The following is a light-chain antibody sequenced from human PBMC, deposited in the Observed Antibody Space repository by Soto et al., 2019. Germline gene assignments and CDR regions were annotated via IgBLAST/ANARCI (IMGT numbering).Light chain of an antibody. J-gene: IGKJ3*01. Sequence: DIQMTQSPSSLSASVGDRVTITCRASQGISNYLAWYQQKPGKVPQLLIYAASTLGSGILSRFSGSGSGTDFAHTINSMQAEDVGTYYCQKYNSAFGFTFVPGTKVDIK. V-gene: IGKV1-27*01. CDR3: QKYNSAFGFT. CDR1: QGISNY. CDR2: AAS.